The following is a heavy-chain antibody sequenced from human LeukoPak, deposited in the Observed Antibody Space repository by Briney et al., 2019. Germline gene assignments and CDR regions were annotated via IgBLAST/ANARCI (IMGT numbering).Heavy chain of an antibody. CDR2: INHSGST. V-gene: IGHV4-34*01. CDR3: AGGLGYCSGGSCYSDFDY. J-gene: IGHJ4*02. D-gene: IGHD2-15*01. Sequence: SETLSLTCAVYGGSFSGYYWSWIRQPPGKGLEWIGEINHSGSTNYNPSLKSRVTISVDTSKNQFSLKLSSVTAADTAVYYCAGGLGYCSGGSCYSDFDYWGQGTLVTVSS. CDR1: GGSFSGYY.